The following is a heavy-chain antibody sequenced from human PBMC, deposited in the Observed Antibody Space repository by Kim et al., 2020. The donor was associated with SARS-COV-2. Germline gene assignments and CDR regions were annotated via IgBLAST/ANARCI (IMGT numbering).Heavy chain of an antibody. CDR2: ISSSSSYI. D-gene: IGHD4-17*01. Sequence: GGSLRLSCAASGFTFSSYSMNWVRQAPGKGLEWVSSISSSSSYIYYADSVKGRFTISRDNAKNSLYLQMNSLRAEDTAVYYCARDLSHGDYGSFDYWGQGTLVTVSS. CDR3: ARDLSHGDYGSFDY. J-gene: IGHJ4*02. CDR1: GFTFSSYS. V-gene: IGHV3-21*01.